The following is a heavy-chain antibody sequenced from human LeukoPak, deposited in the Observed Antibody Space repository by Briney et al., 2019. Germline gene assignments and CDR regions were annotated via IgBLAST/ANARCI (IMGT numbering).Heavy chain of an antibody. Sequence: GGSLRLSCAASGFTFGSYGMSWVRQAPGKGLEWVSAISGSGGSTYYADSVKGRFTISRDNSKNTLYLQMNSLRAEDTAVYYCAKSAVAGLSYYYYYYMDVWGKGTTVTISS. CDR1: GFTFGSYG. CDR2: ISGSGGST. V-gene: IGHV3-23*01. CDR3: AKSAVAGLSYYYYYYMDV. J-gene: IGHJ6*03. D-gene: IGHD6-19*01.